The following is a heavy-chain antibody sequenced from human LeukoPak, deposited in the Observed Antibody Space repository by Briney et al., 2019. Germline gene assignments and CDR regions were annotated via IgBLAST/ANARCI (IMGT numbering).Heavy chain of an antibody. J-gene: IGHJ4*02. CDR3: ARGSSDYQY. V-gene: IGHV3-11*01. Sequence: GGSLRLSCAASGFTFSDYYMNWIRQATGKGLEWIAYISSRGGTRDCADSVKGRFTISRDNAKNSLYLQMNSLRAEDTAVYYCARGSSDYQYWGQGTLVTVSS. CDR2: ISSRGGTR. CDR1: GFTFSDYY. D-gene: IGHD3-22*01.